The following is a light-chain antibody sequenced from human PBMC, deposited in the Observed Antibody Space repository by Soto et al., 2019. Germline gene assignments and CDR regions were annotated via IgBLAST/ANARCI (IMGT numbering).Light chain of an antibody. J-gene: IGKJ5*01. CDR2: DAS. V-gene: IGKV1-39*01. CDR1: QSIRSY. CDR3: QQSYSTPRVT. Sequence: DIQLTQSPSSRSASVGDKGTITCRTSQSIRSYLNWVQQKPGKAPKLXIYDASSLQTGVPSRFSGSGSGTDFTLTISSLQPEDFATYYCQQSYSTPRVTLGQGTRLEIK.